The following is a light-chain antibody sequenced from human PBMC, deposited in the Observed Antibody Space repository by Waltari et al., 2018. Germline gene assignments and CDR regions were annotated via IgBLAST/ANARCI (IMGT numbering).Light chain of an antibody. CDR1: QSISRS. J-gene: IGKJ1*01. CDR3: QHYVRLPAT. CDR2: GAS. V-gene: IGKV3-20*01. Sequence: EIMLTQSPGTLSLSPGERATLSCRASQSISRSLAWYQHKPGQAPRLLIYGASSRATGIPDRFSGSGSGTDFSLTISRLQPGDFAVYYCQHYVRLPATFGQGTKVDIK.